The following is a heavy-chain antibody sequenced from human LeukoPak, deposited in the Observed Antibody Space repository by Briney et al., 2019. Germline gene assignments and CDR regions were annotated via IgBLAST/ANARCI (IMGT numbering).Heavy chain of an antibody. D-gene: IGHD3-22*01. J-gene: IGHJ4*02. CDR3: ARAGGGYYDSTGSDY. Sequence: QPGGSLRLSCAASGFTFSSYAMSWVRQAPGKGLEWVSAISGSGGSTYYADSVKGRFTISRDNSKNTLYLQMNSLRDEDTAVYYCARAGGGYYDSTGSDYWGQGTLVTVSS. V-gene: IGHV3-23*01. CDR2: ISGSGGST. CDR1: GFTFSSYA.